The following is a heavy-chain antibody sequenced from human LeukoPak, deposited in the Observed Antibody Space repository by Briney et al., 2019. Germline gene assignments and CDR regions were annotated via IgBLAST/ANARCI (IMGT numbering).Heavy chain of an antibody. J-gene: IGHJ4*02. V-gene: IGHV3-21*04. Sequence: GGSLRLSCAASGFTFSSYSMNWVRQAPGKGLEWVSSISSSSSYIYYADSVKGRFTISRDNAKNSLYLQMNSLRAEDTAVYYCARELHGFWSERGNFDYWGQGTLVTVSS. CDR2: ISSSSSYI. CDR1: GFTFSSYS. CDR3: ARELHGFWSERGNFDY. D-gene: IGHD3-3*01.